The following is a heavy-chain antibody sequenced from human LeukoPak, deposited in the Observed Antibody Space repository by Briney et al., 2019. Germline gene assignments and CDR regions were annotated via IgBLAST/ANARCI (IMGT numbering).Heavy chain of an antibody. D-gene: IGHD3-9*01. J-gene: IGHJ5*02. CDR3: ARGRYSAGDNWFDP. CDR2: IHYTGST. Sequence: PAETLSLTCTVSGGSITSSYWSWIRQSPGRGLEWIGYIHYTGSTNYNPSLKSRVTMLIDTSKNQFSLKLSSVTAADTAVYYCARGRYSAGDNWFDPWGQGTLVTVSS. CDR1: GGSITSSY. V-gene: IGHV4-59*01.